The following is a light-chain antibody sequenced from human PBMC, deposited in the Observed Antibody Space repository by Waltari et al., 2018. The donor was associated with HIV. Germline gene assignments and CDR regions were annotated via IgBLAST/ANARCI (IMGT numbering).Light chain of an antibody. CDR2: DNK. Sequence: QSVLTQPPSVSAAPGQKVTISCSGSSSNMGNNYVSWYQQLPGTAPKLLIYDNKKLPSGMPDRFSCSKSGTSATLCVTGRQTGDEADYYCGTWDSRLSAWVFGGGTKLTVL. V-gene: IGLV1-51*01. CDR1: SSNMGNNY. CDR3: GTWDSRLSAWV. J-gene: IGLJ3*02.